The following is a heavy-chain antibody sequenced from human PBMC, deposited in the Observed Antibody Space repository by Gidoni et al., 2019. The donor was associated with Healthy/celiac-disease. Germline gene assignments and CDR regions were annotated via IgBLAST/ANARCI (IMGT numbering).Heavy chain of an antibody. J-gene: IGHJ6*02. D-gene: IGHD5-12*01. CDR2: IYYRGST. CDR3: ARDWATISPYYYGMDV. V-gene: IGHV4-30-4*01. CDR1: GGSIRSGDYY. Sequence: QVQLQESGPGLVKPSQTLSLTCTVSGGSIRSGDYYWSWIRQPPGKGLEWIGYIYYRGSTYYNPSLKSRVTISVDTSKNQFSLKLSSVTAADTAVYYCARDWATISPYYYGMDVWGQGTTVTVSS.